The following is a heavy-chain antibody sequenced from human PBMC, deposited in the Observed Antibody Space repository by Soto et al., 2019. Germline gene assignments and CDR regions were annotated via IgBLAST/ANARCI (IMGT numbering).Heavy chain of an antibody. J-gene: IGHJ4*02. CDR1: GGSFSGYY. CDR2: INHSGST. CDR3: ARGTSYFDY. Sequence: LTCAVYGGSFSGYYWSWIRQPPGKGLEWIGEINHSGSTNYNPSLKSRVTISVDTSKNQFSLKLSSVTAADTAVYYCARGTSYFDYWGQGTLVTVSS. V-gene: IGHV4-34*01. D-gene: IGHD2-2*01.